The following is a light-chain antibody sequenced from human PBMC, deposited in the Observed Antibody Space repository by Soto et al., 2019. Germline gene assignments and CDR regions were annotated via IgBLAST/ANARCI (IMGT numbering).Light chain of an antibody. CDR3: QQYASSVT. CDR1: QSFSSTF. CDR2: GAS. Sequence: EILLTQSPGSLSLSPGDRATLSCRASQSFSSTFFAWYQQKPGQAPRLLIYGASSRATGIPDRFSGSGSGKDFTLTISSLEPDDVAVYYFQQYASSVTLGQGTKVAIK. J-gene: IGKJ1*01. V-gene: IGKV3-20*01.